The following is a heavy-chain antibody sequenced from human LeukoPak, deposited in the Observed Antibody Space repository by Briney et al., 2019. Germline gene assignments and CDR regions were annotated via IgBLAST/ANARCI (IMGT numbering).Heavy chain of an antibody. CDR3: ARSRGGYYSGYYFDY. V-gene: IGHV1-18*01. J-gene: IGHJ4*02. CDR1: GYTFTSYG. D-gene: IGHD3-3*01. CDR2: ISAYNGNT. Sequence: ASVKVSCKASGYTFTSYGISWVRQAPGQGIAWMVWISAYNGNTNYAQKLQGRVTMTTDTSTSTAYMELRSLRSDDTAVYYCARSRGGYYSGYYFDYWGQGTLVTVSS.